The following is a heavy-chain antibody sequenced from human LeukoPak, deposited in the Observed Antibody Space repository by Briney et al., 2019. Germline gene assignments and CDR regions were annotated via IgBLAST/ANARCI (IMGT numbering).Heavy chain of an antibody. CDR3: TTDLGTYYHGSQRLIPIDY. J-gene: IGHJ4*02. V-gene: IGHV3-15*01. D-gene: IGHD3-10*01. CDR2: IKSKTDGETT. Sequence: PGGSLRLSCVDSGFTFANAWMSWVRQAPGKGLEWIGRIKSKTDGETTNYAEPVRGRFTISRDDSKSAVYLQMNSLKIEDTAVYYCTTDLGTYYHGSQRLIPIDYWGQGTLVTVSS. CDR1: GFTFANAW.